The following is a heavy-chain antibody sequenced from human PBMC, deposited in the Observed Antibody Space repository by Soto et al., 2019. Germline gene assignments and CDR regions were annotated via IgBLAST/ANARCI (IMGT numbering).Heavy chain of an antibody. V-gene: IGHV4-59*01. Sequence: SETLSLTCTVSGGSISSYYWSWIRQPPGKGLEWIGYMYYSGSTNYNPSLKSRVTISVDTSKNQFSLKLSSVTAADTAVYYCARDTYKYFDYWGQGILVTVSS. CDR1: GGSISSYY. J-gene: IGHJ4*02. CDR2: MYYSGST. CDR3: ARDTYKYFDY. D-gene: IGHD1-20*01.